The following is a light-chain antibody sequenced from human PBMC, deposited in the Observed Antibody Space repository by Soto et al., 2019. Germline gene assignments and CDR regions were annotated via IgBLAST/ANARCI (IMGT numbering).Light chain of an antibody. CDR2: DTT. CDR1: TGPLTSGHF. J-gene: IGLJ2*01. V-gene: IGLV7-46*01. Sequence: QTVVTQEPSLTVSPGGTVTLTCGSSTGPLTSGHFPYWFQQKPGQAPRVLIFDTTNRHSWTPARFSGSLLGGKAALTLSGAQPEDEADYYCLLYYDVARVFGGGTKLTVL. CDR3: LLYYDVARV.